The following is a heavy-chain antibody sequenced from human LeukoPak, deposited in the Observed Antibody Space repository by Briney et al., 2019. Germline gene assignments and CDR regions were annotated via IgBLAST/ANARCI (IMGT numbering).Heavy chain of an antibody. D-gene: IGHD4-23*01. Sequence: SQTLSLTCAVSGDSFSSNRTGWNWLRQSPSRGLEWLGRTYYRSKWYNDYAVSVKSLITINPDTSKNQLSLQLNSVTPDDTAVYYCARGGGAFDYWGQGTLVTVSS. J-gene: IGHJ4*02. CDR1: GDSFSSNRTG. CDR3: ARGGGAFDY. V-gene: IGHV6-1*01. CDR2: TYYRSKWYN.